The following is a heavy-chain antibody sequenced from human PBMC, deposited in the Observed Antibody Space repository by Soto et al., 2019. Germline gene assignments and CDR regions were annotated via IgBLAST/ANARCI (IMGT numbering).Heavy chain of an antibody. CDR1: GYIFTAYS. Sequence: QVQVVQSGAEVKKPVASVKVSCKASGYIFTAYSMHWVRQAPGQGLEWMGVVNPSCGPTNYAQKFQGRITMTRDTSTSTVYMDLSSLTSEDTAVYYCAREENCSDGICYSEYFQRWGQGTLVTVSS. CDR3: AREENCSDGICYSEYFQR. CDR2: VNPSCGPT. V-gene: IGHV1-46*01. D-gene: IGHD2-15*01. J-gene: IGHJ1*01.